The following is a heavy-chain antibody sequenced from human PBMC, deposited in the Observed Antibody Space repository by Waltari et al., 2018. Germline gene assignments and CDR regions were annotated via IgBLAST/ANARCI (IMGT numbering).Heavy chain of an antibody. CDR2: IKQDGSAK. CDR1: GFNLSTYW. V-gene: IGHV3-7*01. CDR3: VTDVSGWYVN. J-gene: IGHJ4*02. D-gene: IGHD6-19*01. Sequence: EVQLVESGGGLVQPVGSLRLSCSASGFNLSTYWMTWVRQAPGRGLEWVANIKQDGSAKYYVDSVRGRSTISRDNANNSLFLQINSLRDDDTAVYYCVTDVSGWYVNWGQGTSVTVSS.